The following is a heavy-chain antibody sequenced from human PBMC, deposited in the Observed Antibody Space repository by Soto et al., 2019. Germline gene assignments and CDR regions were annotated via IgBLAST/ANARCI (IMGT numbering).Heavy chain of an antibody. CDR3: AREDIVATLHYYYYYGMDV. Sequence: ASVKVSCKASGYTFTSYGISWVRQAPGQGLEWMGWISAYNGNTNYAQKLQGRVTMTTDTSTSTAYMELRSLRSDDTAVYYCAREDIVATLHYYYYYGMDVWGQGTTVTVSS. V-gene: IGHV1-18*01. CDR2: ISAYNGNT. D-gene: IGHD5-12*01. CDR1: GYTFTSYG. J-gene: IGHJ6*02.